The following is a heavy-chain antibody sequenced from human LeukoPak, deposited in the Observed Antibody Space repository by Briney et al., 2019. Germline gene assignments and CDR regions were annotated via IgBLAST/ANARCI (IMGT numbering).Heavy chain of an antibody. CDR3: ARWQQLVRYFDY. Sequence: PGGSLRLSCAASGFTFSDYYMSWIRQAPGKGLEWVSYISRSGSTIYYADSVKGRFTVSRDNAKNSLYLQMNSLRAEDTAVYYCARWQQLVRYFDYWGQGTLVTVSS. J-gene: IGHJ4*02. V-gene: IGHV3-11*04. CDR2: ISRSGSTI. CDR1: GFTFSDYY. D-gene: IGHD6-13*01.